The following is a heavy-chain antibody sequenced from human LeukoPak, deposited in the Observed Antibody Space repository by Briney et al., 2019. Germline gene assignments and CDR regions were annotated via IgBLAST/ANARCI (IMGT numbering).Heavy chain of an antibody. CDR2: VNPNSGGT. D-gene: IGHD3-10*01. J-gene: IGHJ5*02. V-gene: IGHV1-2*06. CDR3: ARGTRALLPHPTNRFDP. Sequence: GASVKVSCKASGYTFTGYYMHWVRQAPGQGLEWMGRVNPNSGGTNYAQKFQGRVTMTRDTSISTAYMELSRLRSDDTAVYYCARGTRALLPHPTNRFDPWGQGTLVTVSS. CDR1: GYTFTGYY.